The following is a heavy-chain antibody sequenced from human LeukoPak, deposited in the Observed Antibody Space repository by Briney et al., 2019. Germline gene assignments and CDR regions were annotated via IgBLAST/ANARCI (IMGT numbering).Heavy chain of an antibody. Sequence: SETLSLTCTVSGGSISSSSYYWGWIRQPPGKGLEWIGSIYYSGSTYYNPSLKSRVTISVDTSKNQFSLKLSSVTAADTAVYYCAGYFDALRFLEWSPRNWFDPWGQGTLVTVSS. J-gene: IGHJ5*02. D-gene: IGHD3-3*01. CDR3: AGYFDALRFLEWSPRNWFDP. CDR1: GGSISSSSYY. CDR2: IYYSGST. V-gene: IGHV4-39*01.